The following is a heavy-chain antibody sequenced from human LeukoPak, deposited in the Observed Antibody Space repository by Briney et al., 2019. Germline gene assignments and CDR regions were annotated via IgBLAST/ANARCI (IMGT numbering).Heavy chain of an antibody. CDR1: GGSISSNSFY. D-gene: IGHD1-26*01. J-gene: IGHJ4*02. Sequence: PSETLSLTCIVSGGSISSNSFYWGWIRQPPGKGLEWIGSIYYSGSTYYNPSLKSRVTISVDTSKNQVSLKLTSVTAADTAVYYCARHDPDSGSYLYYFDKWGQGTLVTVSS. CDR3: ARHDPDSGSYLYYFDK. V-gene: IGHV4-39*01. CDR2: IYYSGST.